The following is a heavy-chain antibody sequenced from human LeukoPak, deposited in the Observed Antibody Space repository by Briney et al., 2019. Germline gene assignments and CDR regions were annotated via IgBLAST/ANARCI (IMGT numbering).Heavy chain of an antibody. D-gene: IGHD1-26*01. Sequence: SETLSLTCTVSGGSISSYYWSWIRQPPGKGLEWIGYIYYSGSTNYNPSLTSRVTISVDTSKNQFSLKLSSVTAADTAVYYCARAHRGWELLGTYYYYMDVWGKGTTVTISS. J-gene: IGHJ6*03. CDR2: IYYSGST. V-gene: IGHV4-59*01. CDR3: ARAHRGWELLGTYYYYMDV. CDR1: GGSISSYY.